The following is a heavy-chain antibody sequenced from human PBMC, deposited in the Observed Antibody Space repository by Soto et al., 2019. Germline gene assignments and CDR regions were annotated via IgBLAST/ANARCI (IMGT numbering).Heavy chain of an antibody. CDR3: ARAIIAAAGSYYSYYYGMDV. Sequence: SGTLALTCAVYGGSFSGYYWSWIRQPPGKGLEWIGEINHSGSTNYNPSLKSRVTISVDTSKNQFSLKPSSVTAADTAVYYCARAIIAAAGSYYSYYYGMDVWGQGTTVT. V-gene: IGHV4-34*01. CDR2: INHSGST. CDR1: GGSFSGYY. J-gene: IGHJ6*02. D-gene: IGHD6-13*01.